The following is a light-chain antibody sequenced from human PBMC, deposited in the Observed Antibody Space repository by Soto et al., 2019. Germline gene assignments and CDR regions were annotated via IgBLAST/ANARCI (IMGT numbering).Light chain of an antibody. V-gene: IGKV1-17*01. CDR3: QQYDDSVRYI. J-gene: IGKJ2*01. CDR2: AAS. Sequence: DIQMTQSPSSLSASVGHTVTITCRASQDVRSDLGWYQHKPGKAPKRLIYAASRLQGGVPSRFSGSGSGTEFTLTITRLEPEDYAVYYCQQYDDSVRYIFGQGTNLEVK. CDR1: QDVRSD.